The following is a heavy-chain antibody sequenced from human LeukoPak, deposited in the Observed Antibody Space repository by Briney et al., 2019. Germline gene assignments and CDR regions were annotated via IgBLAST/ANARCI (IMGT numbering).Heavy chain of an antibody. CDR1: GFAFGNYA. D-gene: IGHD1/OR15-1a*01. V-gene: IGHV3-23*01. CDR2: IDSSGSYT. Sequence: PGGSLRLSCAASGFAFGNYAMGWVRQAPGKGLEWVSSIDSSGSYTPSADSVKGRFTISRDNFENTLYLQMNSLRAEDTAVYYCAKCGTSSGFDYWGQGSLVTVSS. CDR3: AKCGTSSGFDY. J-gene: IGHJ4*02.